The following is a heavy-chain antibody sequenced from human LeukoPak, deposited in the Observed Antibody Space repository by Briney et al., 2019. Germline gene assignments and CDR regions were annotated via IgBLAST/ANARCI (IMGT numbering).Heavy chain of an antibody. CDR3: ARDRNTAMAQYFDL. CDR1: GFTFSSYG. CDR2: IWYDGSNK. J-gene: IGHJ2*01. D-gene: IGHD5-18*01. Sequence: SGGSLRLSCAASGFTFSSYGMHWVRQAPGKGLEWVAVIWYDGSNKYYADSVKGRFTISRDNSKNTLYLQMNSLRAEDTAVYYCARDRNTAMAQYFDLWGRGTLVTVSS. V-gene: IGHV3-33*01.